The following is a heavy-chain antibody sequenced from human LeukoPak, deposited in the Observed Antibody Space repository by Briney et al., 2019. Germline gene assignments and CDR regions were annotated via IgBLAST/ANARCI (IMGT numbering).Heavy chain of an antibody. CDR1: GGSFSGYY. V-gene: IGHV4-34*01. J-gene: IGHJ6*02. Sequence: PSEALSLTCAVYGGSFSGYYWSWIRQPPGKGLEWIGEINSSGRTNYNPSLKSRVTISVDTSKNQFSLKLSSVTAADTAVYYCAAEATSGMDVWGQGTTVTVSS. CDR2: INSSGRT. D-gene: IGHD5-24*01. CDR3: AAEATSGMDV.